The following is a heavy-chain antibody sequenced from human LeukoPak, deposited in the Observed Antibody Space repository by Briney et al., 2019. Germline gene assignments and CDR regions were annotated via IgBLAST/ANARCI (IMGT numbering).Heavy chain of an antibody. V-gene: IGHV1-18*01. CDR1: GYTFTSYG. Sequence: ASVKVSCKASGYTFTSYGISWVRQAPGQELEWMGWISAYNGNTNYAQKLQGRVTMTTDTSTSTAYMELRSLRSDDTAVYYCARVDIVVVPAAIDWFDPWGQGTLVTVSS. D-gene: IGHD2-2*02. J-gene: IGHJ5*02. CDR3: ARVDIVVVPAAIDWFDP. CDR2: ISAYNGNT.